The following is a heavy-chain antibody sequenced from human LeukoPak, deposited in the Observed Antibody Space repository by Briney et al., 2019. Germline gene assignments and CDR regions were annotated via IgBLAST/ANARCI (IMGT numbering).Heavy chain of an antibody. Sequence: GGSLRLSCVASGFTFSTYGMSWVRQAPGKGLEWVSAISGSGGSTYYADSVKGRFTISRDNSKNTLYLQMNSLRAEDTAVYYCAKTTRPRGGDCYPYWGQGTLVTVSS. CDR2: ISGSGGST. D-gene: IGHD2-21*02. CDR1: GFTFSTYG. V-gene: IGHV3-23*01. CDR3: AKTTRPRGGDCYPY. J-gene: IGHJ4*02.